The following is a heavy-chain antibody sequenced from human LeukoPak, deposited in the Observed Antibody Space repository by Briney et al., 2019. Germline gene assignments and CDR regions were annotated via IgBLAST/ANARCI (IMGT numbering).Heavy chain of an antibody. V-gene: IGHV1-69*13. CDR1: GGTFSSYA. CDR2: IIPIFGTA. Sequence: ASVKVSCKASGGTFSSYAISWVRQAPGQGLEWMGGIIPIFGTANYAQKFQGRVTITADESTSTAYMELSSLGSEDTAVYYCAREKYSGYDSLCFDYWGQGTLVTVSS. D-gene: IGHD5-12*01. CDR3: AREKYSGYDSLCFDY. J-gene: IGHJ4*02.